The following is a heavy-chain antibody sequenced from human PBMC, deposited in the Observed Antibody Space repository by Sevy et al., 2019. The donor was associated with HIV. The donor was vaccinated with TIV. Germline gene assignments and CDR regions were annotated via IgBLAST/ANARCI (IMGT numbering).Heavy chain of an antibody. CDR2: ISGSSGLT. V-gene: IGHV3-23*01. CDR3: AKGTVAAPVGNYFDH. CDR1: GFSFMPYA. Sequence: GGCLRLSCAASGFSFMPYAMSWVRQAPGKGLEWVSGISGSSGLTYYADSVKGRFTISRDNSKNTLYLHMKNLRADDTAVDYCAKGTVAAPVGNYFDHWGHGALVTVSS. D-gene: IGHD6-25*01. J-gene: IGHJ4*01.